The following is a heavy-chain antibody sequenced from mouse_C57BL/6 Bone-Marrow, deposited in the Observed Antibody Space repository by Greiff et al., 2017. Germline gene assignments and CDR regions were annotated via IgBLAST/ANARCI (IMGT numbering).Heavy chain of an antibody. Sequence: VQLQQSGAELVKPGASVKLSCTASGFNIKDYYMHWVKQRTEQGLEWIGRIDPEDGETKYAPKFPGKATITADTSSNTAYLHLSSLTSEDTAVYYCARAPYYYGSSASDYWGQVTTLTVSS. CDR2: IDPEDGET. D-gene: IGHD1-1*01. CDR1: GFNIKDYY. CDR3: ARAPYYYGSSASDY. J-gene: IGHJ2*01. V-gene: IGHV14-2*01.